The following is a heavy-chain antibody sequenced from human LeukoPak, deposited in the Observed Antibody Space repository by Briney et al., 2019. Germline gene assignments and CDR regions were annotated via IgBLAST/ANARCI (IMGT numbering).Heavy chain of an antibody. CDR2: IYSGGST. J-gene: IGHJ4*02. D-gene: IGHD5-18*01. CDR3: ARSRKYSYVVGFDY. CDR1: GFTVSSNY. Sequence: SGGSLRLSCAASGFTVSSNYMSWVRQAPGKGLEWVSVIYSGGSTYYADSVKGRFTISRDNSKNTLYLQMNSLRAEDTAVYYCARSRKYSYVVGFDYWGQGTLVTVSS. V-gene: IGHV3-66*01.